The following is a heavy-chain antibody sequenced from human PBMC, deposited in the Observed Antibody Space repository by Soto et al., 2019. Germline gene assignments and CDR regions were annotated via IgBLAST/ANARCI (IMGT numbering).Heavy chain of an antibody. CDR2: ISHSGGTT. CDR1: GFTFGNYV. CDR3: AKCNGGGWYFDR. Sequence: EVQLLESGGGLVQPGGSLRLSCAASGFTFGNYVMSWVRQTPGKGLEWVSSISHSGGTTYYGDSVKGRFTLSRDNSQNTLYLQMDSLRAEDTAMYFCAKCNGGGWYFDRWGQGTLVTVSS. D-gene: IGHD2-8*01. V-gene: IGHV3-23*01. J-gene: IGHJ4*02.